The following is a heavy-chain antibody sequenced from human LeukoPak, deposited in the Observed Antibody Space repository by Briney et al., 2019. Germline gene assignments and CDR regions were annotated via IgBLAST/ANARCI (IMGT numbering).Heavy chain of an antibody. J-gene: IGHJ4*02. CDR1: GFTFSSYA. V-gene: IGHV3-64*01. D-gene: IGHD2-2*01. CDR3: ARAGRDIVVVPAAPGDY. Sequence: GVSLRLSCAASGFTFSSYAMHWVRQAPGKGREYVSAISSNGGSTYYANSVKGRFTISRDNSKNTLYLQMGSLRAEDMAVYYCARAGRDIVVVPAAPGDYWGQGTLVTVSS. CDR2: ISSNGGST.